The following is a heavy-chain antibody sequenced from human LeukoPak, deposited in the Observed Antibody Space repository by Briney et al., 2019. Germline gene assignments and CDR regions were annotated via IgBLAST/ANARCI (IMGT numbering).Heavy chain of an antibody. J-gene: IGHJ5*02. D-gene: IGHD6-6*01. CDR3: ARARGSIAARRGNWFDP. CDR1: GYTFTSYD. V-gene: IGHV1-8*01. CDR2: MNTNSGKT. Sequence: ASVKVSCKASGYTFTSYDINWVGQATGQGLEGMGWMNTNSGKTGYAQKFQGRVTLTRNTPISKAYMELSSLRSEDTAVYYCARARGSIAARRGNWFDPWGQGTPVTVSS.